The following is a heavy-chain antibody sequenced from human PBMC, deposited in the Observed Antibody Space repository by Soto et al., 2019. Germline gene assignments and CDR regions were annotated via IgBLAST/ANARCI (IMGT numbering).Heavy chain of an antibody. CDR1: GGTFSSYA. V-gene: IGHV1-69*12. D-gene: IGHD2-2*01. Sequence: QVQLVQSGAEVKKPGSSVKVSCKASGGTFSSYAISWVRQAPGQGLEWMGGIIPIFGTATYAQKFQGRVTITADEPTSKAYRELSSLRSEDTAVYYCATLGGLGYCISTSCYVDYYYGMDVWGQGTTVTVSS. J-gene: IGHJ6*02. CDR3: ATLGGLGYCISTSCYVDYYYGMDV. CDR2: IIPIFGTA.